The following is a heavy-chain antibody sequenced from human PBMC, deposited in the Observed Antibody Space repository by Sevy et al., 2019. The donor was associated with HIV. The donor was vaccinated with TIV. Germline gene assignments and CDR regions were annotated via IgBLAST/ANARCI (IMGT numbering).Heavy chain of an antibody. Sequence: GGSLRLSCAASGFTFDDYAMHWVRQAPGKGLEWVSGISWNSGSIGYAHSVKGRFTISRDNAKNSLYLQMNSLRAEDTALFYCAKDIAPIYDSSGNNYFDYWGQGTLVTVSS. V-gene: IGHV3-9*01. J-gene: IGHJ4*02. CDR3: AKDIAPIYDSSGNNYFDY. CDR2: ISWNSGSI. D-gene: IGHD3-22*01. CDR1: GFTFDDYA.